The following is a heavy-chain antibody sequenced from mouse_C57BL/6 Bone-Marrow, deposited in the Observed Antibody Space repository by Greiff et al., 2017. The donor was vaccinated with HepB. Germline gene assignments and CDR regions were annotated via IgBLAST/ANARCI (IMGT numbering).Heavy chain of an antibody. J-gene: IGHJ3*01. V-gene: IGHV6-6*01. CDR2: IRNKANNHAT. CDR3: TSYDGYQAWFAY. D-gene: IGHD2-3*01. CDR1: GFTFSDAW. Sequence: VQLKQSGGGLVQPGGSMKLSCAASGFTFSDAWMDWVRQSPEKGLEWVAEIRNKANNHATYYAESVKGRFTISRDDSKSSVYLQMNSLRAEDTGIYYCTSYDGYQAWFAYWGQGTLVTVSA.